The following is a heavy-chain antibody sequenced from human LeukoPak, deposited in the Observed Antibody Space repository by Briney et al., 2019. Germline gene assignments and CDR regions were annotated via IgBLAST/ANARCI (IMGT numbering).Heavy chain of an antibody. CDR2: IGDRGGNTYT. Sequence: PGGSLRLSCAASGFTFSCYAMSWVRQSPGKGLEWVSAIGDRGGNTYTYYIDSVRGRFTISRDNSKNTLYLQMNSLRVDDTAVYYCATWPRNDYAYWGQGTLVTVSS. CDR1: GFTFSCYA. J-gene: IGHJ4*02. CDR3: ATWPRNDYAY. V-gene: IGHV3-23*01. D-gene: IGHD3-16*01.